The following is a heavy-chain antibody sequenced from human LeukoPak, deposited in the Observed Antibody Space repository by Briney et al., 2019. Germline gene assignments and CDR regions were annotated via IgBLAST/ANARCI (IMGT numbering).Heavy chain of an antibody. CDR2: ISAGKGNT. CDR3: AKVTYGSGTYGAFDY. J-gene: IGHJ4*02. CDR1: AFTLSTYA. Sequence: GGSLRLSCGASAFTLSTYAMSWVRQAPGKGLEWVSGISAGKGNTYYADSVKGRFTISRDNSKNTLYLQMNSLRAEDTAVYYCAKVTYGSGTYGAFDYWGQGTLVTVSS. D-gene: IGHD3-10*01. V-gene: IGHV3-23*01.